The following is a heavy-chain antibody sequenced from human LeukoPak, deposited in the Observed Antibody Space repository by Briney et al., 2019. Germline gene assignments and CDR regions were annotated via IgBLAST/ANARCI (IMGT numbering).Heavy chain of an antibody. CDR1: GFTFSSYA. CDR2: ISGSGGST. Sequence: GGSLRLSCAASGFTFSSYAMSWVRQAPGKGLEWVSAISGSGGSTYYADSVKGRFTISRDNSKNTLYLQMNSLRAEDTAVYYCANSPGPQSYYDILTGYYANDYWGQGTLVTVSS. V-gene: IGHV3-23*01. J-gene: IGHJ4*02. D-gene: IGHD3-9*01. CDR3: ANSPGPQSYYDILTGYYANDY.